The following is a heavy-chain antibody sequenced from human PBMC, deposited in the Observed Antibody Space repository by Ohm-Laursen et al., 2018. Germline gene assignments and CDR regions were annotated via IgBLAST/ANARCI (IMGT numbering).Heavy chain of an antibody. Sequence: SLRLSCAASAFTFSGYWMSWVRQAPGKGLEWVANIKQDGSEKYYVDSVKGRFTISRDNAKNSLYLQMNSLRAEDTAVYYCARVRTIFGVVMDFDYWGQGTLVTVSS. D-gene: IGHD3-3*01. CDR2: IKQDGSEK. J-gene: IGHJ4*02. CDR3: ARVRTIFGVVMDFDY. CDR1: AFTFSGYW. V-gene: IGHV3-7*01.